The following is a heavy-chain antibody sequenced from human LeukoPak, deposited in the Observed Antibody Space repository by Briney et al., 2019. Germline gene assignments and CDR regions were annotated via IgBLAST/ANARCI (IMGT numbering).Heavy chain of an antibody. CDR1: GFTFGSYS. V-gene: IGHV3-21*01. Sequence: GGSLRLSCAASGFTFGSYSMNWVRQAPGKGLEWVSSISSSSSYIFYADSVKGRFTISRDNAKNSLYLQMNSLRVDDMGVYYCARGDGGSPRPYWGQGTLVTVSS. D-gene: IGHD2-15*01. CDR3: ARGDGGSPRPY. CDR2: ISSSSSYI. J-gene: IGHJ4*02.